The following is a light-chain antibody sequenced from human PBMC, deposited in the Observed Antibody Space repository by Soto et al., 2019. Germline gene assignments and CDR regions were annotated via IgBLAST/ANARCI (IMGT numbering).Light chain of an antibody. CDR3: SSYVSVSTYV. V-gene: IGLV2-14*01. CDR1: SSDISVYNS. J-gene: IGLJ1*01. CDR2: EVS. Sequence: QSVLTQPASVSGSLGQSITISCTGTSSDISVYNSVSWYQYHPGKVPRLLIFEVSDRPSGVSNRFSGSKSGNTASLTISGLQAEDEADYFCSSYVSVSTYVFGTGTKVTV.